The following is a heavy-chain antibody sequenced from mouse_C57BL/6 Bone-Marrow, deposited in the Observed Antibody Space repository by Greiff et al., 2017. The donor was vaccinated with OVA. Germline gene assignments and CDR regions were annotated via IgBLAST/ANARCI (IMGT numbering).Heavy chain of an antibody. D-gene: IGHD1-1*01. CDR2: IDPNSGGT. Sequence: QVQLKQPGAELVKPGASVKLSCKASGYTFTSYWMHWVKQRPGRGLEWIGRIDPNSGGTKYNEKFKSKATLTVDTHTSTAYMQLSSLTSDDSAVYFCARTTVVAPHWYFGVWGTGTTVTASS. CDR3: ARTTVVAPHWYFGV. V-gene: IGHV1-72*01. J-gene: IGHJ1*03. CDR1: GYTFTSYW.